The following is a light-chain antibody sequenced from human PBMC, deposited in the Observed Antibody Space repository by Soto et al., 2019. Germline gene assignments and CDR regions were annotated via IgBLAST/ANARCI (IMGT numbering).Light chain of an antibody. CDR1: ALPKQY. CDR3: QSADATAIYVV. V-gene: IGLV3-25*03. Sequence: SYELTQPPSVSLSPGQKARITCSGDALPKQYAFWYQQKPGQAPVLVIYKNNETASGIPERFSGSSSGTTVTLTISGVQAEDEADYYCQSADATAIYVVFGGGTKLTVL. CDR2: KNN. J-gene: IGLJ2*01.